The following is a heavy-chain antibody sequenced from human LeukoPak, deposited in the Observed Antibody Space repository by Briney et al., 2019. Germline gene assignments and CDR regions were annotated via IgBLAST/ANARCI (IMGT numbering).Heavy chain of an antibody. J-gene: IGHJ2*01. CDR3: ARDLDPWYLNL. V-gene: IGHV3-48*01. Sequence: GGSLRLSCATSGFSFSTYAMTWVRQAPGEGLEWIAHITNTLGISYADSVKGRFTVSRDKNSLYLQMSSLRGEDTAVYYCARDLDPWYLNLWGRGTLVTVSS. CDR2: ITNTLGI. CDR1: GFSFSTYA.